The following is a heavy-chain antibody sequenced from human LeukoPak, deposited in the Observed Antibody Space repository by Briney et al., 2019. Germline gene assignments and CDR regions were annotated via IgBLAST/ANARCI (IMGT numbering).Heavy chain of an antibody. V-gene: IGHV4-61*02. CDR2: IYTSGST. Sequence: PSETLSLTCTVSGNSISSGDNYWSWIRQPAGKGLEWIGRIYTSGSTNYNPSLKSRVTISGDTSKNQFSLRLSSVTAADTAVYYCARDPYSSRTNDAFVIWGQGTMVTVSS. D-gene: IGHD6-13*01. J-gene: IGHJ3*02. CDR3: ARDPYSSRTNDAFVI. CDR1: GNSISSGDNY.